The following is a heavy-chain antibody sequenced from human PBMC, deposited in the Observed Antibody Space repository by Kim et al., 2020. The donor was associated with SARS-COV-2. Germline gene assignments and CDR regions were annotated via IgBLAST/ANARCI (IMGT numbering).Heavy chain of an antibody. Sequence: SGKGLFTISRANAKNSRYLQMNSLRAEDTAVYYCARDRRGYVYYYGMDVWGQGTTVTVSS. J-gene: IGHJ6*02. D-gene: IGHD5-12*01. V-gene: IGHV3-11*01. CDR3: ARDRRGYVYYYGMDV.